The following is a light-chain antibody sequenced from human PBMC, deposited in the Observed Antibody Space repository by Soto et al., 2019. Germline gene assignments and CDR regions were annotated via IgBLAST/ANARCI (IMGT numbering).Light chain of an antibody. Sequence: QSVVTQPPSASGSPGQRVTISCSGSSSNIGSNTVNWYQLVPGTAPKFLIYNDDRRPSGVPDRFSASKSGTSASLAISGLQSEDEADYYCAVWDDSLNGPVFSGGTKLTVL. V-gene: IGLV1-44*01. CDR2: NDD. CDR1: SSNIGSNT. CDR3: AVWDDSLNGPV. J-gene: IGLJ2*01.